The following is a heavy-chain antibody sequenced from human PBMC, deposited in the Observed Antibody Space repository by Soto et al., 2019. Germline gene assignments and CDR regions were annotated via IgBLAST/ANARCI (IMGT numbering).Heavy chain of an antibody. J-gene: IGHJ6*02. CDR1: GGSISSDY. CDR2: IYNGGSP. D-gene: IGHD3-3*01. Sequence: QVQLQESGPGLVKPSETLSLTCTVSGGSISSDYWSWIRQPPGKRLEYIGFIYNGGSPNYNPSLESRVTISPETSKNHFSLQLSSVTAADTAVYYCARGEWFLRGYGMDVWGRGTTVTVS. V-gene: IGHV4-59*01. CDR3: ARGEWFLRGYGMDV.